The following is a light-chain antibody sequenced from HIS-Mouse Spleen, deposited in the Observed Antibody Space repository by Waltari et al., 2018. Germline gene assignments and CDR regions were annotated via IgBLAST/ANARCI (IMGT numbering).Light chain of an antibody. CDR1: SSAVGSYNL. V-gene: IGLV2-23*01. CDR2: EGS. J-gene: IGLJ2*01. CDR3: CSYAGSSTLV. Sequence: QSALTQPASVSRSPRQSITVSCPGTSSAVGSYNLVSWYQQHPGKAPKLMIYEGSKRPSGVSNRFSGSKSGNTASLTISGLQAEDEADYYCCSYAGSSTLVFGGGTKLTVL.